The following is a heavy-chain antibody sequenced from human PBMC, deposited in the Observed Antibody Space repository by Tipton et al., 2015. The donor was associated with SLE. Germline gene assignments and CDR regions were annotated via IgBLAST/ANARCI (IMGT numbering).Heavy chain of an antibody. J-gene: IGHJ3*02. V-gene: IGHV4-59*11. CDR1: GGSLTNHY. CDR2: IHYSGTT. Sequence: TLSLTCTVSGGSLTNHYWNWIRQPPGKGLEWIGYIHYSGTTHDNPSLKRRVTMSVDMSKNQFSLRLTSVTAADTAVYYCARTLGAIAHTVYDAFDIWGQGKMVTVSS. D-gene: IGHD1-26*01. CDR3: ARTLGAIAHTVYDAFDI.